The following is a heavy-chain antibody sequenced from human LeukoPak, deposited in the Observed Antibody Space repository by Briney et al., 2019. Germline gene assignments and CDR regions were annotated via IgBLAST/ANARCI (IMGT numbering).Heavy chain of an antibody. CDR3: ARYSSYDSGNLAFDL. J-gene: IGHJ3*01. D-gene: IGHD3-10*01. V-gene: IGHV4-4*09. CDR2: IYTSVNT. Sequence: PSETLSLTCTVSGGSISNKFWSWIRQPPGKGLEWIGYIYTSVNTNYNPFLRSRVTISLDPSKNQLSLKLSFVTAADTAVYYCARYSSYDSGNLAFDLWGQGTMVTVSS. CDR1: GGSISNKF.